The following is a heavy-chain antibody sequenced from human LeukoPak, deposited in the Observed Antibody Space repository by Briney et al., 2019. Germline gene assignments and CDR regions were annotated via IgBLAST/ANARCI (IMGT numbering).Heavy chain of an antibody. CDR2: SHYSGSS. CDR3: VRHISANTGYFDS. V-gene: IGHV4-39*01. J-gene: IGHJ4*02. CDR1: DGSVSSGTYY. Sequence: SETLSLTCTISDGSVSSGTYYWGWIRQSPGKGLEWIGSSHYSGSSYYNPSLKSRADIFVDTSRDQVSMDLSYVPAADTALYYCVRHISANTGYFDSCGQGTLVTVSS.